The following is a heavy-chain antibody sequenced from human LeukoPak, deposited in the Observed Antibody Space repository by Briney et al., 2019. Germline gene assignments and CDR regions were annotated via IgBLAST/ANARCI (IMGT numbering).Heavy chain of an antibody. CDR3: AKGWGPAAHPFADYYYMDV. D-gene: IGHD2-2*01. CDR2: ISSSSRSI. V-gene: IGHV3-48*01. CDR1: GFTFSSYA. J-gene: IGHJ6*03. Sequence: GGSLRLSCAASGFTFSSYAMNWVRQTPGKGLEWLSYISSSSRSIYYAESVKGRLTISRDNAKNSLYLQMNSLRVEDTAVYYCAKGWGPAAHPFADYYYMDVWGKGTTVTVSS.